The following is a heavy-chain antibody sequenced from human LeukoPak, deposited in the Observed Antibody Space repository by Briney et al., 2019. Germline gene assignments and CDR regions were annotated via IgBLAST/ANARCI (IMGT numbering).Heavy chain of an antibody. CDR3: ARSQGDDFWSGYPWFDY. J-gene: IGHJ4*02. Sequence: SQTLSLTCTVSGGSISSGGYYWSWIRQPPGKGLEWIGYIYHSGSTYYNPSLKSRVTISVDTSKNQFSLKLSSVTAADTAVYYCARSQGDDFWSGYPWFDYWGQGTLVTVSS. CDR1: GGSISSGGYY. D-gene: IGHD3-3*01. V-gene: IGHV4-30-2*01. CDR2: IYHSGST.